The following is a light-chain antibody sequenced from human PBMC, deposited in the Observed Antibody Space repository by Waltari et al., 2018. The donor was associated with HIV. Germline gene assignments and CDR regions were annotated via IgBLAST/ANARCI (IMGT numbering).Light chain of an antibody. V-gene: IGLV2-8*01. CDR2: EVS. CDR1: SSDDGCYKY. J-gene: IGLJ1*01. CDR3: SSYAGSNNLV. Sequence: QSALTQPPSASGSPGQSVTISCTGTSSDDGCYKYVPWYQHHPGKAPKLIIYEVSKRPSGVPDRFSGSKSGNTASLTVSGLQAEDEADYYCSSYAGSNNLVFGTGTKVTVL.